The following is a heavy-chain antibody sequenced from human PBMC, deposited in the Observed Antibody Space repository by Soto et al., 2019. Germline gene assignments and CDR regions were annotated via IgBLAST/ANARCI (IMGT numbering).Heavy chain of an antibody. CDR2: IIQSGEK. D-gene: IGHD2-2*01. J-gene: IGHJ4*02. V-gene: IGHV3-23*01. Sequence: EVLLLESGGGLVQSGGSLRLTCAASGFTFSTYTMSWVRQAPGEGLEWVSGIIQSGEKFYEESVKGRYTNSRDNTNNMLDLQMHRLRADDTGVYYCAKDRQPDGRWPFDHWGRGTLVTFSS. CDR3: AKDRQPDGRWPFDH. CDR1: GFTFSTYT.